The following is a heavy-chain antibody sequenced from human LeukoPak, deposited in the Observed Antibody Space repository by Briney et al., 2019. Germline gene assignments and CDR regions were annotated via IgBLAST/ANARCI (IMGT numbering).Heavy chain of an antibody. D-gene: IGHD3-3*01. CDR3: AKDLGLYYDFWSGPFPFDY. CDR2: ISGSGGST. CDR1: GFTFSSYA. J-gene: IGHJ4*02. Sequence: GGSLRLSCAASGFTFSSYAMSWVRQAPGKGLEWVSAISGSGGSTYYADSVKGRFTISRDNSKNTLYLQMNSLRAEDTAVYYCAKDLGLYYDFWSGPFPFDYSGQGTLVTVSS. V-gene: IGHV3-23*01.